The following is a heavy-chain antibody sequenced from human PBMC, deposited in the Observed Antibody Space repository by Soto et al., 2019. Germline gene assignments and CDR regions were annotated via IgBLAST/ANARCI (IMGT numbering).Heavy chain of an antibody. CDR2: SPKSGDST. V-gene: IGHV3-23*01. CDR3: VASSGRLVASP. D-gene: IGHD5-12*01. CDR1: GFTFSSSA. J-gene: IGHJ5*02. Sequence: GGSLRLSCAASGFTFSSSAMNWVRQAPGKGLEWVSGSPKSGDSTYYADSVKGRFTISRDNSKNTLYLQMNSLRVDDTAVYYCVASSGRLVASPWGQGTLVTVSS.